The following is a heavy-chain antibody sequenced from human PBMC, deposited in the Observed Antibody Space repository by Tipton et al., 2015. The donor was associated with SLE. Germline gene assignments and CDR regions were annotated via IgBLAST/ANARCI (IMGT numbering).Heavy chain of an antibody. V-gene: IGHV3-23*01. Sequence: SLRLSCTVFGGSISSYYWSWIRQPPGKGLEWVSAISGSGGSTYYADSVKGRFTISRDNSKNTLYLQMNGLRAEDTAVYYCAKEDDFDIWGQGTMVTVSS. CDR2: ISGSGGST. J-gene: IGHJ3*02. CDR3: AKEDDFDI. CDR1: GGSISSYY.